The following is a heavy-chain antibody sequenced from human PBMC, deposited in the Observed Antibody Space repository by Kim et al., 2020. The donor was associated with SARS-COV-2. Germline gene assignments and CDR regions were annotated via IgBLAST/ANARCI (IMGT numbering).Heavy chain of an antibody. J-gene: IGHJ4*02. D-gene: IGHD1-26*01. CDR2: ISSSSSYI. V-gene: IGHV3-21*01. CDR1: GFTFSSYS. Sequence: GGSLRLSCAASGFTFSSYSMNWVRQAPGKGLEWVSSISSSSSYIYYADSVKGRFTISRDNAKNSLYLQMNSLRAEDTAVYYCAREGVGAGAPYWGQGTLATVSS. CDR3: AREGVGAGAPY.